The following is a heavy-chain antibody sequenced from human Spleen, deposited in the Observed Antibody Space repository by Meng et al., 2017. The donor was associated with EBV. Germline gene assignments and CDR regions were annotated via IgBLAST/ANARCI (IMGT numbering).Heavy chain of an antibody. Sequence: QVQLVQSGSELXXXXXSXKLXXKASGYTFTTYAMNWVRQAPGQGLEWMGWINTNTGNPASAQGFTGRFVFSLDTSVTTAYLQISSLKAEDTAVYYCARGSQYGGNSGSEYWGQGTLVTVSS. D-gene: IGHD4-23*01. CDR2: INTNTGNP. J-gene: IGHJ4*02. CDR3: ARGSQYGGNSGSEY. CDR1: GYTFTTYA. V-gene: IGHV7-4-1*02.